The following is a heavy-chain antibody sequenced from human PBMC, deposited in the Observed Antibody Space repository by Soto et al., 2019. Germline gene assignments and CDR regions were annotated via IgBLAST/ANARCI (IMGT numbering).Heavy chain of an antibody. J-gene: IGHJ6*02. CDR1: GYTFTGYY. D-gene: IGHD3-3*01. CDR2: INPNSGGT. CDR3: ARAGVVLVPAAMGVYYDFWSGYPEYYYGMDV. V-gene: IGHV1-2*04. Sequence: ASVKVSCKASGYTFTGYYMHWVRQAPGQGLEWMGWINPNSGGTNYAQKFQGWVTMTRDTSISTAYMELSRLRSDDTAVYYCARAGVVLVPAAMGVYYDFWSGYPEYYYGMDVWGQGTTVTVSS.